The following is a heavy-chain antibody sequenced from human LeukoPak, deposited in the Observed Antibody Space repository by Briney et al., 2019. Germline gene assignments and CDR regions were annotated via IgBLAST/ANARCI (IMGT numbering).Heavy chain of an antibody. Sequence: GGSLRLSCAASGFTFSSYAMHWVRQAPGKGLEWVAVISYDGSNKYYADSVKGRFTISRDNSKNTLYLQMNSLRAEDTAVYYCAEGLIAAAGGPLGDYWGQGTLVTVSS. J-gene: IGHJ4*02. CDR1: GFTFSSYA. CDR3: AEGLIAAAGGPLGDY. D-gene: IGHD6-13*01. V-gene: IGHV3-30*04. CDR2: ISYDGSNK.